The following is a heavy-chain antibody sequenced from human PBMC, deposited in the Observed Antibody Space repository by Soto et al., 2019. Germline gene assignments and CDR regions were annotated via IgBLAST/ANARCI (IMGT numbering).Heavy chain of an antibody. CDR1: GFTFDDYT. CDR3: AKDISSGWSYFDY. Sequence: GGSLRLSCAASGFTFDDYTMHCVRQAPGKGLEWVSLISWDGGSTYYADSVKGRFTISRDNSKNSLYLQMNSLRTEDTALYYCAKDISSGWSYFDYWGQGTLVTVSS. J-gene: IGHJ4*02. CDR2: ISWDGGST. D-gene: IGHD6-19*01. V-gene: IGHV3-43*01.